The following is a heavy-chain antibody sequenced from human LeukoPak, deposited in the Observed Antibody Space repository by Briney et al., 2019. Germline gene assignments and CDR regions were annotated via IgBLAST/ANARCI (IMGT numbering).Heavy chain of an antibody. D-gene: IGHD4-17*01. CDR2: ISGDGGST. J-gene: IGHJ4*02. V-gene: IGHV3-43*02. Sequence: PGGSLRLSCAASGFTLDDYAMHWVRQAPGKGPEWVSLISGDGGSTYYADSVKGRFTISRDNSKNSLYLQMNSLRTEDTALYYCAKDTGYGEGSDYWGQGTLVTVSS. CDR3: AKDTGYGEGSDY. CDR1: GFTLDDYA.